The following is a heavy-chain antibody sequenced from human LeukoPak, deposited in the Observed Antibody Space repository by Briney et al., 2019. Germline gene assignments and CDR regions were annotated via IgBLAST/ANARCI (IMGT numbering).Heavy chain of an antibody. D-gene: IGHD3-16*01. J-gene: IGHJ6*03. CDR1: GGSISSSS. CDR2: ISYDGSNK. CDR3: ARDSDLGYYYYMDV. Sequence: LSLTCTVSGGSISSSSYYWGWIRQPPGKGLEWVAVISYDGSNKYYADSVKGRFTISRDNSKNTLYLQMNSLRAEDTAVYYCARDSDLGYYYYMDVWGKGPTVTVSS. V-gene: IGHV3-30-3*01.